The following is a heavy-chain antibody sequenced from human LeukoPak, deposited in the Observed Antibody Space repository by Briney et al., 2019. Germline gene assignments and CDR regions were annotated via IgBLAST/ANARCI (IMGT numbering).Heavy chain of an antibody. CDR3: AGESGIVVVPAAAFDY. J-gene: IGHJ4*02. V-gene: IGHV1-69*04. CDR2: IIPILGIA. Sequence: AASVKVSCKASGGTFSSYTISWVRQAPGQGLEWMGRIIPILGIANYAQKFQGRVTITADKSTSTAYMELSSLRSEDTAVYYCAGESGIVVVPAAAFDYWGQGTLVTVSS. CDR1: GGTFSSYT. D-gene: IGHD2-2*01.